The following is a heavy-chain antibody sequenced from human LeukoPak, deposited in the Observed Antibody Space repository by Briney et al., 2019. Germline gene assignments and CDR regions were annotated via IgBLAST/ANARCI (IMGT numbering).Heavy chain of an antibody. J-gene: IGHJ4*02. CDR1: SXYA. V-gene: IGHV3-23*01. CDR2: ISGRGGST. D-gene: IGHD4-17*01. CDR3: AKAVGTVTSSGYFDY. Sequence: SXYAMSWVRQAPGKGLEWVSAISGRGGSTYYADSVKGRFTISRDNSKNTLYLQMNSLRAEDTAVYYCAKAVGTVTSSGYFDYWGQGTLVTVSS.